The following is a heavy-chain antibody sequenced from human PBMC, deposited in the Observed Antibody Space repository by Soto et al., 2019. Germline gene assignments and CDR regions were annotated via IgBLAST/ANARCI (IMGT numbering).Heavy chain of an antibody. CDR3: ATTNIRTTTADY. J-gene: IGHJ4*02. CDR1: GFTFSDYY. CDR2: ISSSGSTI. D-gene: IGHD1-7*01. V-gene: IGHV3-11*04. Sequence: GGSLRLSCAASGFTFSDYYMSWIRQAPGKGLEWVSYISSSGSTIYYADSVKGRFTISRDNAKNSLYLQMNSLRAEDTAVYYCATTNIRTTTADYWGQGTLVTVSS.